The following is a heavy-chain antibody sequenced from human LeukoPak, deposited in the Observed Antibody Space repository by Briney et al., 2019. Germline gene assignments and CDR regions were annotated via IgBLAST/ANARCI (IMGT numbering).Heavy chain of an antibody. CDR2: INRSGST. Sequence: SETLSLTCAVYGGSFSGDYWSWVRQPPGKGLEWIAEINRSGSTNYNPSLKSRVTISMDTSKKQFSLRLSSVTAADTALYYCARGVGSTEDYWGPGTLVTVSS. D-gene: IGHD3-10*01. CDR3: ARGVGSTEDY. CDR1: GGSFSGDY. J-gene: IGHJ4*02. V-gene: IGHV4-34*01.